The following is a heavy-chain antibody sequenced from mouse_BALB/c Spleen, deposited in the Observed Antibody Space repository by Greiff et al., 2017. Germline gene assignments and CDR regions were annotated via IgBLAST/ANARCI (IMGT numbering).Heavy chain of an antibody. V-gene: IGHV2-9*02. J-gene: IGHJ4*01. CDR1: GFSFTNYG. CDR3: ARDYYGSSYYAMDY. D-gene: IGHD1-1*01. Sequence: QVQLQESGPGLVAPSQSLSITCTVSGFSFTNYGVHWVRQPPGKGLEWLGVIWAGGSTNYNSALMSRLTIRKDNSKSQVFLKRNSLQTDDTAMYYCARDYYGSSYYAMDYWGQGTSVTVSS. CDR2: IWAGGST.